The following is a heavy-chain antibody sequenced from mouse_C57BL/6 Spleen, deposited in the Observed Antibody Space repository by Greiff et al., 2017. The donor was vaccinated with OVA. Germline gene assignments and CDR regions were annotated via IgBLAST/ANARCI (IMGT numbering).Heavy chain of an antibody. CDR2: IDPSDSYT. V-gene: IGHV1-69*01. CDR1: GYTFTSYW. Sequence: QVQLQQPGAELVMPGASVKLSCKASGYTFTSYWMHWVKQRPGQGLEWIGEIDPSDSYTNYNQKFKGKSTLTVDKSSSTAYMQLSSLTSEDSAVYYCARRTGTDYAMDYWGQGNSVTVSP. CDR3: ARRTGTDYAMDY. D-gene: IGHD4-1*01. J-gene: IGHJ4*01.